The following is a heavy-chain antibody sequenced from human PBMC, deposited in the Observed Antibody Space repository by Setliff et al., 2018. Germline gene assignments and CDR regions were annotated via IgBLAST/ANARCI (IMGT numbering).Heavy chain of an antibody. Sequence: GGSLRLSCTASGFTFGDYAMSWVRQAPGKGLEWVGFIRSKAYGGTTEYAASVKGRFTISRDDSKNSLYLQMNSLKTEDTAVYYCARVFWSGYYTGDAFDIWGQGTMVTVSS. D-gene: IGHD3-3*01. J-gene: IGHJ3*02. CDR2: IRSKAYGGTT. CDR3: ARVFWSGYYTGDAFDI. V-gene: IGHV3-49*04. CDR1: GFTFGDYA.